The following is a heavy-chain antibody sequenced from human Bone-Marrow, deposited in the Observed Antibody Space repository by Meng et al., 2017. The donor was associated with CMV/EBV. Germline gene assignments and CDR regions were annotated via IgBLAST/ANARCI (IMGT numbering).Heavy chain of an antibody. CDR3: ARAGEAGKRDAFDI. J-gene: IGHJ3*02. CDR2: INRSGTT. V-gene: IGHV4-34*01. D-gene: IGHD1-1*01. CDR1: GGSFTYYH. Sequence: SETLSLTCAVYGGSFTYYHWRWIRQPPGKGLERIGEINRSGTTKYNPSLKSRVTISVDTSKSQFSLKLSSVTAADTAVYYCARAGEAGKRDAFDIWGQGTMVTVSS.